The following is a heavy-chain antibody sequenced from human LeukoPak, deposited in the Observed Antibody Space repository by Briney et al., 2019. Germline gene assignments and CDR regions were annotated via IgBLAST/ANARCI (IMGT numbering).Heavy chain of an antibody. CDR1: GGTFSSYA. J-gene: IGHJ4*02. CDR3: ARHYGDYRYFDY. CDR2: IIPIFGTA. Sequence: GASVKVSCKASGGTFSSYAISWVRQAPGQGLEWMGGIIPIFGTANCAQKFQGRVTITADKSTSTAYMELSSLRSEDTAVYYCARHYGDYRYFDYWGQGTLVTVSS. V-gene: IGHV1-69*06. D-gene: IGHD4-17*01.